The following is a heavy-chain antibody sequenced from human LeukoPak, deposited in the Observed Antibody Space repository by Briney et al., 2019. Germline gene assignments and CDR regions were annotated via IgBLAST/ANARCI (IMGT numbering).Heavy chain of an antibody. CDR3: ARESRLTKVFY. J-gene: IGHJ4*02. D-gene: IGHD4-17*01. Sequence: SETLSLTCTVSGGSISSYYWSWIRQPPGKGLGWIGYIYYSGSTNYNPSLKSRVTISVDTSKNQFSLKLSSVTAADTAVYYCARESRLTKVFYWGQGTLVTVSS. V-gene: IGHV4-59*01. CDR1: GGSISSYY. CDR2: IYYSGST.